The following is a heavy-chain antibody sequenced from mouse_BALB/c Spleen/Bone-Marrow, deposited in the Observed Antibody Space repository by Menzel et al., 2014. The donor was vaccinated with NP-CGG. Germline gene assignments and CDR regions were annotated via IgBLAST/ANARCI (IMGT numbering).Heavy chain of an antibody. D-gene: IGHD1-1*01. Sequence: QVQLKVSGPGILQPSQTLILTCSFSGFSLSTSGMGVSWIRQPSGKGLEWLAHIYWDDDKRYNPSLKSRLTISKDTSXNQVFLKITSVDTADTDTYYCARRYYYGSSPFAYWGQGTLVTVSA. CDR1: GFSLSTSGMG. V-gene: IGHV8-12*01. CDR3: ARRYYYGSSPFAY. J-gene: IGHJ3*01. CDR2: IYWDDDK.